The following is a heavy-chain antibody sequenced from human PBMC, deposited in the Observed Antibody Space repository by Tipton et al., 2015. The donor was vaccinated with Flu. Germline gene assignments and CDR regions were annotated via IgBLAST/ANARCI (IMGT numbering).Heavy chain of an antibody. Sequence: TLSLTCDVSGYSIKSINIGYYWGWIRQPPEKGLEWIGTIYHSGTTYYNPSLKSRVTISVDTSKNQFSLDLSSVTAADMAIYYCARLVSGGWYAVPDFWGRGTLVTISS. V-gene: IGHV4-38-2*01. CDR1: GYSIKSINIGYY. D-gene: IGHD6-19*01. CDR3: ARLVSGGWYAVPDF. CDR2: IYHSGTT. J-gene: IGHJ4*02.